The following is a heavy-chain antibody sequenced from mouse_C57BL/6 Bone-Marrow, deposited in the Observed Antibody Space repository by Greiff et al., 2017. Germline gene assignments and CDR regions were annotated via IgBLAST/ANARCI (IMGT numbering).Heavy chain of an antibody. CDR3: ARGGRVTTVVADY. CDR1: GYTFTSYW. V-gene: IGHV1-64*01. J-gene: IGHJ2*01. CDR2: IHPNSGST. Sequence: VQLQQSGAELVKPGASVKLSCKASGYTFTSYWMHWVKQRPGQGLEWIGMIHPNSGSTNYNEKFKSKATLTVDKSSSTAYMQLSSLTSEDSAVYYCARGGRVTTVVADYWGQGTTLTVSS. D-gene: IGHD1-1*01.